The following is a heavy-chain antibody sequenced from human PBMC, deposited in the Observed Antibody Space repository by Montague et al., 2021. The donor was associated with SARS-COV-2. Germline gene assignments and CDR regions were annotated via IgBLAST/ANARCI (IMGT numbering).Heavy chain of an antibody. CDR2: TYYRSKWYT. CDR3: AREGTVPGPRGSYFDD. J-gene: IGHJ4*02. Sequence: CAISRDSVSSNSAAWNWIRQSPSGGLEWLGRTYYRSKWYTDYAPSVKTRITITPDTSNNQFSLHLNSVTPGDTAVYYCAREGTVPGPRGSYFDDWGQGTLVTVSS. CDR1: RDSVSSNSAA. D-gene: IGHD3-16*01. V-gene: IGHV6-1*01.